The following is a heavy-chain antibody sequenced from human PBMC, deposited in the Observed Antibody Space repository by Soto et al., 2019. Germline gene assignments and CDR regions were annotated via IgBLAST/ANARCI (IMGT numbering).Heavy chain of an antibody. CDR1: GGSISSYY. Sequence: SETLSLTCTVSGGSISSYYWSWIRQPPGKGLEWIGYIYYSGSTNYNPSLKSRVTISVDTSKNQFSLKLSPVTAADTAVYYCARQGMGSSSWYNWFDPWGQGTLVTVSS. D-gene: IGHD6-13*01. CDR2: IYYSGST. J-gene: IGHJ5*02. CDR3: ARQGMGSSSWYNWFDP. V-gene: IGHV4-59*01.